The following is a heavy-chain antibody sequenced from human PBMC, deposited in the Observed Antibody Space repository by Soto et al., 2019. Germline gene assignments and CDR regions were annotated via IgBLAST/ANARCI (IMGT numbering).Heavy chain of an antibody. CDR2: IYGSWTT. D-gene: IGHD6-13*01. CDR3: PSQPIADAGNCYFDL. V-gene: IGHV4-4*07. J-gene: IGHJ2*01. Sequence: QVRLQESGPGLVKPSETLSLTCTVSGGSISSSYWSWIRQVAGQGLEWIGRIYGSWTTNYSPSLRSRVSMSVDTSKNPCSLSLSYVTAADAAVYYCPSQPIADAGNCYFDLWGRGPLVTVSS. CDR1: GGSISSSY.